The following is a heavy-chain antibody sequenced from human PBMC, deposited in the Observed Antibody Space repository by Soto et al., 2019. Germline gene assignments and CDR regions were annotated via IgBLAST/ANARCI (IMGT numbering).Heavy chain of an antibody. D-gene: IGHD5-12*01. CDR2: IIPIFGTA. Sequence: SVKVSCKASGGTFSSYAISWVRQAPGQGLEWMGGIIPIFGTANYAQKFQGRVTITADESTSTAYMELSSLRSEDTAVYYCARDIGMATTGAFDIWGQGAMVTVSS. J-gene: IGHJ3*02. V-gene: IGHV1-69*13. CDR3: ARDIGMATTGAFDI. CDR1: GGTFSSYA.